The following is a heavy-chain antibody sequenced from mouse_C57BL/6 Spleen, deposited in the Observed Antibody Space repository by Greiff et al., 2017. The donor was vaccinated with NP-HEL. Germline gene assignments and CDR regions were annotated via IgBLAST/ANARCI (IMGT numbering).Heavy chain of an antibody. CDR2: IWTGGGT. D-gene: IGHD1-1*01. CDR3: ARENYGSSYWYFDV. CDR1: GFSLTSYS. Sequence: VKLMESGPGLVAPSQSLSITCTVSGFSLTSYSISWVRQPPGQGLEWLGVIWTGGGTNYNSALKSRLSISKDNSKSQVFLKMNSLQTDDTARYYCARENYGSSYWYFDVWGTGTTVTVSS. V-gene: IGHV2-9-1*01. J-gene: IGHJ1*03.